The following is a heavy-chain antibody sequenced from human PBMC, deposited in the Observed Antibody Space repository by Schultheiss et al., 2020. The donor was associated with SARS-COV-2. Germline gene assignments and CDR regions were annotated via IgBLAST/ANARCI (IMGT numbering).Heavy chain of an antibody. J-gene: IGHJ3*02. Sequence: GGSLRLSCAASGFTFSDYYMSWIRQAPGKGLDWISYISSSSSYTNYADSVKGRFTISRDNSKNTLYLQMNSLRAEDTAVYYCAREVAAAGTGAFDIWGQGTMVTVSS. CDR2: ISSSSSYT. CDR1: GFTFSDYY. V-gene: IGHV3-11*06. CDR3: AREVAAAGTGAFDI. D-gene: IGHD6-13*01.